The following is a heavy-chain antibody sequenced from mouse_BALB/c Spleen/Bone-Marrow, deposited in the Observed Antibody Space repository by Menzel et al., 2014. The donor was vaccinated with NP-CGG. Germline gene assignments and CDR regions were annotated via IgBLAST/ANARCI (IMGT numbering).Heavy chain of an antibody. Sequence: VKVVESGAELVRPGTSVKVSCKASGYAFTNYLIEWVKQRPGQGLEWIGVINPGSGGTNYNEKFKGKATLTADESSSTAYMQLSSLTSDDSAVYFCARWDYAMDYWGQGTSVTVSS. CDR1: GYAFTNYL. CDR3: ARWDYAMDY. V-gene: IGHV1-54*01. CDR2: INPGSGGT. J-gene: IGHJ4*01.